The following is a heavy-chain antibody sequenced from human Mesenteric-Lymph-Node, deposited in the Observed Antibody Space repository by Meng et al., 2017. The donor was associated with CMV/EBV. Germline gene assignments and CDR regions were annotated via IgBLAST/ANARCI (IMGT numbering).Heavy chain of an antibody. CDR2: ISYDGSNK. D-gene: IGHD2-15*01. V-gene: IGHV3-30-3*01. J-gene: IGHJ4*02. CDR1: GFTFSSYA. Sequence: GGSLRLSCAASGFTFSSYAMHWVRQAPGKGLEWVAVISYDGSNKYYADSVKGRFTISRDNSKNTLYLQMNSLRAEDTAIYYCAKDLRVGAAHYWGQGTLVTVSS. CDR3: AKDLRVGAAHY.